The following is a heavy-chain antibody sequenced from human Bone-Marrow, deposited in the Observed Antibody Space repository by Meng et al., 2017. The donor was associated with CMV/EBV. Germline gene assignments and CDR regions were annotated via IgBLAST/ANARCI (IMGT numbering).Heavy chain of an antibody. Sequence: FTLIDHYMDLVRHAPGKGLEWVGRIRNKANSYNTEYAASVKGRFTFSRDDSKNSLFLQMNSLKTEDTAIYYCTRVGCSAGSCYSAASWGQGTLVTVSS. CDR3: TRVGCSAGSCYSAAS. CDR2: IRNKANSYNT. J-gene: IGHJ5*02. CDR1: FTLIDHY. V-gene: IGHV3-72*01. D-gene: IGHD2-15*01.